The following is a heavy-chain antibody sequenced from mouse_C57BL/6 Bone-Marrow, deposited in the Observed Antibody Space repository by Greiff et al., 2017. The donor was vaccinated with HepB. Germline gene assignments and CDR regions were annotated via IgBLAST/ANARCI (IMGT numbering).Heavy chain of an antibody. CDR1: GYTFTGYW. CDR2: ILPCSSRA. V-gene: IGHV1-9*01. Sequence: QVQLQQPGAELMKPGASVKLSCKASGYTFTGYWMEWVKQRPGHGLEWIGEILPCSSRANYNHKFKGKATLTVDTSSNTAYMQLSSLTTDDSAICYCSRSVYGSFAYWGRGTLVTVSA. CDR3: SRSVYGSFAY. J-gene: IGHJ3*01. D-gene: IGHD1-1*02.